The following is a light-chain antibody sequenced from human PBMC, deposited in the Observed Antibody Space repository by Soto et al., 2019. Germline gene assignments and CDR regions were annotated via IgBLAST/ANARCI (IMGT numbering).Light chain of an antibody. CDR1: SSDIGGYNY. CDR3: ASYAVSSVV. CDR2: EVS. Sequence: QSALTQPPSASGSPGQSVTISCTGTSSDIGGYNYISWYQHQPGKAPKLMIYEVSKRPSGVPDRFSASKSGNTASLTVPGLQAEDEADYYCASYAVSSVVFGGGTKLTVL. V-gene: IGLV2-8*01. J-gene: IGLJ2*01.